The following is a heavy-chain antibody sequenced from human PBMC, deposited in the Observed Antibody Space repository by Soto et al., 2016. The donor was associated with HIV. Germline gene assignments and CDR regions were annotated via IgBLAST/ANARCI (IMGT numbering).Heavy chain of an antibody. CDR2: IIPIFGTA. Sequence: QVQLVQSGAEVKKPGSSVKVSCKASADTFSSYAITWVRQAPGQGLEWVGGIIPIFGTANYTQMFQGRVTITADESTSTAYMELSSLRSEDTAVYYCARAPSGSYYAWFDPWGQGTLVTVSS. CDR3: ARAPSGSYYAWFDP. V-gene: IGHV1-69*12. CDR1: ADTFSSYA. J-gene: IGHJ5*02. D-gene: IGHD1-26*01.